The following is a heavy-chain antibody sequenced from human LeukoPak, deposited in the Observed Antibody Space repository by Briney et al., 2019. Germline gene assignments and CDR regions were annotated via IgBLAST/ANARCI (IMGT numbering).Heavy chain of an antibody. CDR2: IGAFNGNT. V-gene: IGHV1-18*01. J-gene: IGHJ3*02. Sequence: ASVKVSCKASGYSFDRYGISWVRQAPGQGLEGLGWIGAFNGNTNYAQNLQGRVTMTADTSTTTAYMELRSLSSDDTAVYYCARDFLSYDGSENHFEDTFDIWGQGTMVTVSS. CDR1: GYSFDRYG. D-gene: IGHD3-22*01. CDR3: ARDFLSYDGSENHFEDTFDI.